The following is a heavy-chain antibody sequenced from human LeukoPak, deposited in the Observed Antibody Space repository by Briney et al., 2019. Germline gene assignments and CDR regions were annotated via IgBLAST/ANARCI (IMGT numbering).Heavy chain of an antibody. CDR1: GFTFSSYG. Sequence: GGSLRLSCEASGFTFSSYGMHWVRQAPGKGLEWVAVISYDGSNKYYADSVKGRFTISRDNSKNTLYLQMNSLRAEDTAVYYCAKDPLIGYYYYGMDVWGQGTTVTVSS. V-gene: IGHV3-30*18. J-gene: IGHJ6*02. CDR2: ISYDGSNK. CDR3: AKDPLIGYYYYGMDV.